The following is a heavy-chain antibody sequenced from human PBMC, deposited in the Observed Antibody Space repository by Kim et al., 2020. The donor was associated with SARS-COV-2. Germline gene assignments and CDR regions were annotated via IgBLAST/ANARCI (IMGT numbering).Heavy chain of an antibody. J-gene: IGHJ4*02. CDR2: IYYTGST. CDR3: ARVSVFPYFDWLPSSGNHYFDY. Sequence: SETLSLTCTVSGGSISSSYYYWGWIRQPPGKGLEWIGSIYYTGSTYYNPSLKSRVTISVDTSKNQFSLRLTSVTAADTAVYYCARVSVFPYFDWLPSSGNHYFDYWGQGTLVTVTS. V-gene: IGHV4-39*07. CDR1: GGSISSSYYY. D-gene: IGHD3-9*01.